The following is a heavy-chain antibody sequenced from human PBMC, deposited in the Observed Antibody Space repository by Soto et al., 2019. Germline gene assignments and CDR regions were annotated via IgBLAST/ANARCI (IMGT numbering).Heavy chain of an antibody. D-gene: IGHD3-22*01. CDR3: ARGERYYYYSSGKFGFEY. J-gene: IGHJ4*02. CDR2: INAGNGHT. V-gene: IGHV1-3*01. CDR1: GYTFTNYA. Sequence: ASVKVSCKASGYTFTNYAIHWVRQAPGQRLEWMGWINAGNGHTKYSQKFQARVTITRDTSASTAYMELSSLRSEDTAVYYCARGERYYYYSSGKFGFEYWGQGSMVTGS.